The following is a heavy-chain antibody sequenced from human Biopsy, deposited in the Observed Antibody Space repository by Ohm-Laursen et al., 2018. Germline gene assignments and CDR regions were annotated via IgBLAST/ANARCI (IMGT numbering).Heavy chain of an antibody. CDR3: ARDRYYGSANYFGYYNMDV. CDR2: IWYDGSNK. Sequence: SLRLSCTASGFTFSSYGMHWVRQAPGKGLEWVAVIWYDGSNKYYADSVKGRFTISRDNSKNTLFLQMNNLRAEDTAVYYCARDRYYGSANYFGYYNMDVWGQGTTVTVSS. D-gene: IGHD3-10*01. V-gene: IGHV3-33*01. J-gene: IGHJ6*02. CDR1: GFTFSSYG.